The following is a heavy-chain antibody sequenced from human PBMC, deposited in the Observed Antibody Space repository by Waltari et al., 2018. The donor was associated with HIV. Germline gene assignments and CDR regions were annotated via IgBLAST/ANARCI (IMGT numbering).Heavy chain of an antibody. D-gene: IGHD3-16*02. CDR2: ISHDGSI. Sequence: PLHESGPGLVKPSGTLSLTCAVSVVSIRGTHWWTWVRQPPGKGLEWIGEISHDGSIKYNPSLQSRVTISTDKSKNQFSLNLSSATAADTAIYYCATRPPYRMADVRDWFDPWGQGTLVIVSS. J-gene: IGHJ5*02. V-gene: IGHV4-4*02. CDR1: VVSIRGTHW. CDR3: ATRPPYRMADVRDWFDP.